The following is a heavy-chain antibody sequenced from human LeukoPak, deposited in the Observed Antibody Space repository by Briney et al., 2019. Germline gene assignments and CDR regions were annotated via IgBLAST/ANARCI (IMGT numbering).Heavy chain of an antibody. Sequence: SETLSLTCTVSGGSISSGGYYWSWIRQHPGKGLEWIGYIYYSGSTYYNPSLKSRVTISVDTSKNQFSLKLSSVTAADTAVYYCARSTTTLFDYWGQGTLVTVSS. CDR2: IYYSGST. V-gene: IGHV4-31*03. CDR1: GGSISSGGYY. J-gene: IGHJ4*02. D-gene: IGHD1-26*01. CDR3: ARSTTTLFDY.